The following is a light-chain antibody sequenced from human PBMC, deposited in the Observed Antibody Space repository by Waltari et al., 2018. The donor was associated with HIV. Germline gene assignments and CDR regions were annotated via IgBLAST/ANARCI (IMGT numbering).Light chain of an antibody. CDR2: DVT. CDR1: SSDVGGYYY. Sequence: QSALPQPRSVSGSPGQSVTISCTGTSSDVGGYYYVSWSQPHPGKAPKLLIYDVTKRPSGVPERFSGSKSGNTASLTISGLQAEDEADYHCCSYAGSFTLIFGGGTTVTVL. CDR3: CSYAGSFTLI. J-gene: IGLJ2*01. V-gene: IGLV2-11*01.